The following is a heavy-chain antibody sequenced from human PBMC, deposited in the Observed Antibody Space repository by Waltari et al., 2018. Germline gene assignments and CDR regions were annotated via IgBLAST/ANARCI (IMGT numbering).Heavy chain of an antibody. V-gene: IGHV3-30*18. CDR1: GFTFSSYG. Sequence: QVQLVESGGGVVQPGRSLRLSCAASGFTFSSYGMHWVRQAPGKGLAWVAVISYDGSNKYYADSVKGRFTISRDNSKNTLYLQMNSLRAEDTAVYYCAKLSTTTNYNWNYVRLGYFDYWGQGTLVTVSS. J-gene: IGHJ4*02. D-gene: IGHD1-7*01. CDR3: AKLSTTTNYNWNYVRLGYFDY. CDR2: ISYDGSNK.